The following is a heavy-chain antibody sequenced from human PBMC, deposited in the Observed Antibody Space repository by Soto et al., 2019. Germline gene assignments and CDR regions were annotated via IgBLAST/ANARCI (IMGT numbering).Heavy chain of an antibody. J-gene: IGHJ6*02. CDR3: ATTSHNDCSVPCLIKYYCVDV. CDR2: IIPMLGTT. Sequence: VQLVQSGTELKKPGTSVNVSCKTSGGSFNRFGLSWVRQAPGQGLEWMGWIIPMLGTTKYAQRFQGRVTLTSDESANTAYMVLSSLRSEDTAVYYCATTSHNDCSVPCLIKYYCVDVWGQGTTVSVSS. D-gene: IGHD4-4*01. CDR1: GGSFNRFG. V-gene: IGHV1-69*05.